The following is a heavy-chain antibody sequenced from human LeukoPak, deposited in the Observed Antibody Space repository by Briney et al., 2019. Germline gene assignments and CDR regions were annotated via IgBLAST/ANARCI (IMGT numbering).Heavy chain of an antibody. Sequence: PSETLSLTCSVSGGSISSNYWSWIRQPAGKGLEWIGRIYTSGSTKYNPSLKSRVTMSVDTSKNQFSLKLSSVTSTDTAVHYCAREWNPSGWVDYFDSWGQGTLVTVSS. V-gene: IGHV4-4*07. D-gene: IGHD1-1*01. CDR3: AREWNPSGWVDYFDS. J-gene: IGHJ4*02. CDR1: GGSISSNY. CDR2: IYTSGST.